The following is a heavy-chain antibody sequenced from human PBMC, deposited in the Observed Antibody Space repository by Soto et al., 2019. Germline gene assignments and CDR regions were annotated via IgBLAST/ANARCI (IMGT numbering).Heavy chain of an antibody. CDR2: ISSSSSYV. D-gene: IGHD4-17*01. V-gene: IGHV3-21*01. Sequence: PGGSLRLSCAASGFTFSSYSMNWVRQAPGKGLEWVSSISSSSSYVYYADSVKGRFTISRDNAKNSLYLQMNSLRAEDTAVYYCARDTPFYGDYGGMDVWGQGTTVTVSS. J-gene: IGHJ6*02. CDR3: ARDTPFYGDYGGMDV. CDR1: GFTFSSYS.